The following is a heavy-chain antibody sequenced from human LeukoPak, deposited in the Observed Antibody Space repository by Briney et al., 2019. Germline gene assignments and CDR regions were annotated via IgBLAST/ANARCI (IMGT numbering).Heavy chain of an antibody. D-gene: IGHD3-22*01. J-gene: IGHJ4*02. CDR2: ISGSGGST. Sequence: PGGSLRLSCAASGFTFSSYAMSWVRQAPGKGLEWVSAISGSGGSTYYADSVKGRFTISRDNSKNTLYLQMNSQRAEDTAVYYCAKDPNGGLHYYDSSGYFDYWGQGTLVTVSS. V-gene: IGHV3-23*01. CDR3: AKDPNGGLHYYDSSGYFDY. CDR1: GFTFSSYA.